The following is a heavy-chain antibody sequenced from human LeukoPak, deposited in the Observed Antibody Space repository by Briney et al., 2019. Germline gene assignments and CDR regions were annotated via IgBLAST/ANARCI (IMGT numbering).Heavy chain of an antibody. CDR2: IYYSGST. J-gene: IGHJ4*02. Sequence: SETLSLTCTVSGGSISSSSYYWGWIRQPPGKGLEWIGSIYYSGSTYYNPSLKSRVTISVDTSKNQFSLKLSSVTAADTAVYYCAREPRSIAAAGTGNFDYWGQGTLVTVSS. V-gene: IGHV4-39*07. D-gene: IGHD6-13*01. CDR1: GGSISSSSYY. CDR3: AREPRSIAAAGTGNFDY.